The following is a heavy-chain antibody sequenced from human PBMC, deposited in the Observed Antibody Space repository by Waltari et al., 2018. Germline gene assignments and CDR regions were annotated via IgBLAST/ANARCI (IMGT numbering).Heavy chain of an antibody. CDR2: IYFTGST. V-gene: IGHV4-39*01. Sequence: QLQLQESGPGLVKTSETLSLTCSVSGVSMDRSDYFWGWIRQPPGKGLEWIGRIYFTGSTHYNPSLKRRVTISVDTSKNQFSLKVRSVTAADTAVYYCARGIWQHQVYFDDWGQGTLVTVSS. J-gene: IGHJ4*02. CDR3: ARGIWQHQVYFDD. D-gene: IGHD6-13*01. CDR1: GVSMDRSDYF.